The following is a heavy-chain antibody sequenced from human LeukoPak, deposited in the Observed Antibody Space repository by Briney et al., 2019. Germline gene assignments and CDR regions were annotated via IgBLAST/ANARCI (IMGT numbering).Heavy chain of an antibody. CDR2: INHSGST. D-gene: IGHD3-9*01. Sequence: SETLSLTCAVYGGSFSGYYWSWIRQPPGKGLEWIGEINHSGSTNYNPSLKSRVTISVDTSKNQFSLKLSSVTAADTAVYYCARDGDATSLDILTGHFPFFDYWGQGTLVTVSS. CDR1: GGSFSGYY. CDR3: ARDGDATSLDILTGHFPFFDY. J-gene: IGHJ4*02. V-gene: IGHV4-34*01.